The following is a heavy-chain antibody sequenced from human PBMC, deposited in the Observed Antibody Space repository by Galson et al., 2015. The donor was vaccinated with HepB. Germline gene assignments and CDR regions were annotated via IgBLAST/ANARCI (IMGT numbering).Heavy chain of an antibody. J-gene: IGHJ3*02. CDR1: GFTFRSYA. CDR2: ISGDGGST. Sequence: SLRLSCAASGFTFRSYAMTWVRQAPGKGLEWVSAISGDGGSTYYADSVKGRFTISRDNSKNTLYLQMNSLRAEDTAVYYCAKDVRYPPPSDAFDIWGQGTMVTVSS. D-gene: IGHD4-17*01. CDR3: AKDVRYPPPSDAFDI. V-gene: IGHV3-23*01.